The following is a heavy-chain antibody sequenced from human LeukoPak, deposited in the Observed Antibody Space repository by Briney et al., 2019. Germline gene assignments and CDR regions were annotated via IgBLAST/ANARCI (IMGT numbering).Heavy chain of an antibody. CDR3: ATRGYSYGYNY. D-gene: IGHD5-18*01. Sequence: ASVKVSCKVSGYTFTDYYMHWVQQAPGKGLEWMGLVDPEDGETIYAEKFQGRVTITADTSTDTAYMELSSLRSEDTAVYYCATRGYSYGYNYRGQGTLVTVSS. J-gene: IGHJ4*02. CDR2: VDPEDGET. CDR1: GYTFTDYY. V-gene: IGHV1-69-2*01.